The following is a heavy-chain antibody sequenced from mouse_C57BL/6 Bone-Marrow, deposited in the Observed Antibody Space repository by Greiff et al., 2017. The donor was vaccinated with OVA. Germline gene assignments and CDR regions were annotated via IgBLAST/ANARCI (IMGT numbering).Heavy chain of an antibody. V-gene: IGHV5-6*01. CDR2: ISSGGSYT. Sequence: EVQWVESGGDLVKPGGSLKLSCAASGFTFSSYGMSWVRQTPDKRLEWVATISSGGSYTYYPDSVKGRFTISRDNAKNTLYLQMSSLKSEDTAMYYCARHTGGFAYWGQGTLVTVSA. CDR1: GFTFSSYG. J-gene: IGHJ3*01. CDR3: ARHTGGFAY. D-gene: IGHD1-1*01.